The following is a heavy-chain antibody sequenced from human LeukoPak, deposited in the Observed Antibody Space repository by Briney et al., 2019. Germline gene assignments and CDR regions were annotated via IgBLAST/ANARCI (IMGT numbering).Heavy chain of an antibody. CDR3: ARTILTHLRDAFDI. V-gene: IGHV5-51*01. D-gene: IGHD2-21*01. J-gene: IGHJ3*02. CDR2: IYPGDSDT. CDR1: GYSFTSYW. Sequence: GESLKISCTASGYSFTSYWIGWVRQMPGKGLEWMGIIYPGDSDTRYSPSFQGQVTISADKSSSTAYLQWSSLKASDTAMYYCARTILTHLRDAFDIWGQGTMVTVSS.